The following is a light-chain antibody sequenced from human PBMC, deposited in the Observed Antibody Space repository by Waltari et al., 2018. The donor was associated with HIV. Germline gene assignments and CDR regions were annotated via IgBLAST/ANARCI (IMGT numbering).Light chain of an antibody. CDR1: SSDVGIYNL. J-gene: IGLJ2*01. CDR2: QVS. Sequence: QSAPTQPASVSGSPGQSIPISCTGTSSDVGIYNLVSWYQQYPGKAPKLMIYQVSERPSGVSPRFSGSKSGNTASLTISGLQAEDEADYYCCSYTSSSAYVIFGGGTKLIVL. CDR3: CSYTSSSAYVI. V-gene: IGLV2-23*02.